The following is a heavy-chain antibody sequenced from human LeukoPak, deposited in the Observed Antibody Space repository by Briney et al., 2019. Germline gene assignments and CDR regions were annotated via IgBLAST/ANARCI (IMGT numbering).Heavy chain of an antibody. J-gene: IGHJ3*01. CDR1: GGSMSSYY. D-gene: IGHD3-10*01. Sequence: SETLSLTCSVSGGSMSSYYWTWIRQPPGKGLEWIGFIHSSGSTHYTPPLNSRVTIPLDTSKSQFSLKLGSVTAADTAVYFCVRGDLSCHGSGSYCAFDVWGQGTMVTVSA. CDR3: VRGDLSCHGSGSYCAFDV. V-gene: IGHV4-59*08. CDR2: IHSSGST.